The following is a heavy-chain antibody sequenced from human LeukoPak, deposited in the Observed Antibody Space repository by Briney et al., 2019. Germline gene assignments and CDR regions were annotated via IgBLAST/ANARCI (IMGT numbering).Heavy chain of an antibody. CDR2: IYYSGST. D-gene: IGHD2-15*01. J-gene: IGHJ4*02. CDR3: ARDYCSGGSCYWDY. V-gene: IGHV4-59*01. Sequence: PSETLSLTXTVSGGSISSYYWSWIRQPPGKGLEWIRYIYYSGSTNYNPSLKSRVTISVDTSKNQFSLKLSSVTAADTAVYYCARDYCSGGSCYWDYWGQGTLVTVSS. CDR1: GGSISSYY.